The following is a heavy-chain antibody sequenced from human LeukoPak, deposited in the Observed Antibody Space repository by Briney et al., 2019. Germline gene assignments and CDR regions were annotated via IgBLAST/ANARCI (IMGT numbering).Heavy chain of an antibody. V-gene: IGHV3-48*01. D-gene: IGHD5-12*01. Sequence: GGSLSLSCAASGFTFRSYSMNWVRQAPGKGLERVSYFSSSSSTIYYADSVKGRFTISRDNAKNSLYLQMNSLRAEDTAVYYCARDLTLLATIQEWASCYFDYWGQGTLVTVSS. CDR2: FSSSSSTI. J-gene: IGHJ4*02. CDR3: ARDLTLLATIQEWASCYFDY. CDR1: GFTFRSYS.